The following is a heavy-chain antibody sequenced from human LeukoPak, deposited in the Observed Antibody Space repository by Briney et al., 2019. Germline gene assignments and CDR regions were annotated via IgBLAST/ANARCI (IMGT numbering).Heavy chain of an antibody. D-gene: IGHD1-1*01. CDR2: INSDESST. J-gene: IGHJ4*02. Sequence: PGGSLRLSCAASGFTFSSHWMHWVRQAPGKGLVWVSRINSDESSTTYADSVKGRFTISRDNAKNTLYLQMNSLRADDTAVYYCARDPGDTTLVYDYWGQGTLVTVSS. CDR3: ARDPGDTTLVYDY. V-gene: IGHV3-74*01. CDR1: GFTFSSHW.